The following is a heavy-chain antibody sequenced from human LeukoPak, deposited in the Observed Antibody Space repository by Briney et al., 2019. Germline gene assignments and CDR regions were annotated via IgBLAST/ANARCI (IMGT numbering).Heavy chain of an antibody. J-gene: IGHJ4*02. D-gene: IGHD1-1*01. Sequence: SETLSLTCTTSGVSISRFYRSWVRQPPGKGLEWIGNIYSGVPTYFNPSLKSRVIISVDTSKNQFSLNLTSVTAADTAMYYCVQTTGWPGFDYWGQGTLVTVSS. CDR1: GVSISRFY. CDR3: VQTTGWPGFDY. V-gene: IGHV4-4*09. CDR2: IYSGVPT.